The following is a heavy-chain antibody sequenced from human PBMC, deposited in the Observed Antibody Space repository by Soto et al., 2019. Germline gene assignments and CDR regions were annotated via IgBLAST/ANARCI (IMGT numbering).Heavy chain of an antibody. CDR1: GFIFSTYT. J-gene: IGHJ4*02. Sequence: GGSLRLSCSASGFIFSTYTMHWVRQAPGKGLEYVSAISSDGGSTYYADSVKGRFTVSRDNSKNTLYLQMSSLRAEDTAVYYCVKTRDSSGYILYFFDYWGQGTLVTVSS. CDR3: VKTRDSSGYILYFFDY. D-gene: IGHD3-22*01. V-gene: IGHV3-64D*06. CDR2: ISSDGGST.